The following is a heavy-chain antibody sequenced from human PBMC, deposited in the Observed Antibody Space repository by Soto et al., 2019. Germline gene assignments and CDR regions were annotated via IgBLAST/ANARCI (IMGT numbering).Heavy chain of an antibody. CDR2: IKSKTDDETT. D-gene: IGHD2-15*01. V-gene: IGHV3-15*07. J-gene: IGHJ3*02. CDR3: ARDSEYCSAGTCYSVSAFDI. Sequence: EAQLVESGGGLVKPGGSLRLSCAASGFTFRSVWMNWVRQAPGKGLEWVGRIKSKTDDETTDYAAPVNGRFVISRDESENTLYLEMNSLKTEDSAVYYGARDSEYCSAGTCYSVSAFDIWEQGTIVTVSS. CDR1: GFTFRSVW.